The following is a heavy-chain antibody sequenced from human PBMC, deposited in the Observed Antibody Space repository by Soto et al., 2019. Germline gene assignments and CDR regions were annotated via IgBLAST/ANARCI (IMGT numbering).Heavy chain of an antibody. D-gene: IGHD4-17*01. CDR2: ISYDGSNK. CDR1: GFTFSSYA. Sequence: SLRLSCAASGFTFSSYAMHWVRQAPGKGLEWVAVISYDGSNKYYADSVKGRFTISRDNSKNTLYLQMNSLRAEDTAVYYCAHAGDYDLLTFDHWGPGTLVTAPQ. V-gene: IGHV3-30-3*01. CDR3: AHAGDYDLLTFDH. J-gene: IGHJ4*02.